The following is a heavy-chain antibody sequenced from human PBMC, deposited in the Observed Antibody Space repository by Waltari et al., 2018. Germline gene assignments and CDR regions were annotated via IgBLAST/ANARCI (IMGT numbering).Heavy chain of an antibody. Sequence: ELQLVESGGGLVQPGGSLRLSCAASGFTFSNYWRHWVRQAPGKGLVWVSRINKDGTSVTYADSVKGRFTISRDNAKNTLYLKLDSVRADDAAVYFCARNGSDFSFDQWGQGTRVTVSS. CDR1: GFTFSNYW. V-gene: IGHV3-74*03. CDR2: INKDGTSV. D-gene: IGHD3-3*01. J-gene: IGHJ4*02. CDR3: ARNGSDFSFDQ.